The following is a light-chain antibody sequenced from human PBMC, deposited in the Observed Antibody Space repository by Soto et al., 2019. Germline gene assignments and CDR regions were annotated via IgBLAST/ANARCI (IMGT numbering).Light chain of an antibody. CDR3: AAWDDSLNGYV. J-gene: IGLJ1*01. Sequence: QSVLTQPPSASGTPGQRVTISCSGGSSNIGTNAVNWYQQLPGTAPKLLIYNNNQRPSGVPDRFSGSKSGTSASLAISGLQSEDXADYYCAAWDDSLNGYVFGTGTKVTVL. V-gene: IGLV1-44*01. CDR2: NNN. CDR1: SSNIGTNA.